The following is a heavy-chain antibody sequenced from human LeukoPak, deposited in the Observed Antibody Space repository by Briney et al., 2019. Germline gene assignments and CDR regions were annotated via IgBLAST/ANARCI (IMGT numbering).Heavy chain of an antibody. D-gene: IGHD3-22*01. CDR3: ATAAMDDSSGYYYLYY. CDR1: GYTLTELS. CDR2: FDPEDGET. Sequence: GSVKVSCKVSGYTLTELSMHWVRQAPGKGLEWMGGFDPEDGETTYAQKFQGRVTMTEDTSTDTAYMELSSLRSEDTAVYYCATAAMDDSSGYYYLYYWGQGTLVTVSS. V-gene: IGHV1-24*01. J-gene: IGHJ4*02.